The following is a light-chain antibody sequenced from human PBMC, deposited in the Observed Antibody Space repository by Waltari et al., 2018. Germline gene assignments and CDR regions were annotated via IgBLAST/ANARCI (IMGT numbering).Light chain of an antibody. J-gene: IGLJ2*01. CDR1: SSNIGNND. CDR2: EKN. CDR3: ETWDSSLSAGV. Sequence: QSVLTQPPSVSAAPGQKVTMSCSGSSSNIGNNDVSWYQQLPGIAPKLLIYEKNKRPSGIPDRFAGSKSGTSATLGITGLQTGDEAEYYCETWDSSLSAGVFGGGTKLTVL. V-gene: IGLV1-51*02.